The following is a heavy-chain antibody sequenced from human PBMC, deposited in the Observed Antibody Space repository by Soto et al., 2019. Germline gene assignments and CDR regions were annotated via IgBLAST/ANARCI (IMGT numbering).Heavy chain of an antibody. Sequence: QVQLQESGPGLVKPSETLSLSCTVSGGSISSYYWSWFRQSPGKRMEWIGYVHHSWGSSYNPSLQIRVAISLDPSKRQFSLKVTSVTATDTAVYYCARQGFGPLHGLVDVWGQGTTVTVSS. CDR3: ARQGFGPLHGLVDV. V-gene: IGHV4-59*08. J-gene: IGHJ6*02. CDR1: GGSISSYY. D-gene: IGHD3-10*01. CDR2: VHHSWGS.